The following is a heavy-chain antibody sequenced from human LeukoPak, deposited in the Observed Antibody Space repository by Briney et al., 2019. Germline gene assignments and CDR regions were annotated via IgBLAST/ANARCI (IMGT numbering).Heavy chain of an antibody. Sequence: QRGGSLRLSCTASGFTVSNNYMSWVRQAPGKGLECVSVIVSGGNTYYGDSVKGRFSISRDNSKNTLYLQMNSLRAEDTAVYYCARDPFTGADYWGQGNLATVSS. J-gene: IGHJ4*02. V-gene: IGHV3-53*01. CDR1: GFTVSNNY. CDR2: IVSGGNT. D-gene: IGHD3-10*01. CDR3: ARDPFTGADY.